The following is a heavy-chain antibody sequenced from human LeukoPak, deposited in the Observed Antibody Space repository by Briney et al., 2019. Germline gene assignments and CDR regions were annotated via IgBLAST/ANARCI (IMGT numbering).Heavy chain of an antibody. D-gene: IGHD3-10*01. CDR1: GGSISSYY. J-gene: IGHJ3*02. CDR3: ASGTRRGDAFDI. CDR2: IYYSGST. V-gene: IGHV4-59*01. Sequence: PSETLSLTCTVSGGSISSYYWSWLRQPPGKGLEWIGYIYYSGSTNYNPSLKSRVTISVDTSKNQFSLKLSSVTAADTAVYYCASGTRRGDAFDIWGQGTMVTVSS.